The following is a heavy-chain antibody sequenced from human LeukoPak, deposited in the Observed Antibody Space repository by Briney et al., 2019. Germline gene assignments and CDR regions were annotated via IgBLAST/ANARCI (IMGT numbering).Heavy chain of an antibody. J-gene: IGHJ4*02. CDR2: IKSKTDGGAT. CDR1: GFTFSNAW. D-gene: IGHD3-10*01. Sequence: GGSLRLSCAASGFTFSNAWMSWVRQAPGKGLKWVGRIKSKTDGGATDYAAPVKGRFTISRDDSKNTLYLQMNSLKTEDTAVYYCTTDHLWFGETYWGQGTLVTVSS. CDR3: TTDHLWFGETY. V-gene: IGHV3-15*01.